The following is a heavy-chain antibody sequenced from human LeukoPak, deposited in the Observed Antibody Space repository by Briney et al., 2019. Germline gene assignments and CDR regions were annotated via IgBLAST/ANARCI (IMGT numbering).Heavy chain of an antibody. D-gene: IGHD1-26*01. CDR1: GFTFSDYY. CDR3: ARRRDSGSLQHFDY. J-gene: IGHJ4*02. Sequence: GGSLRLSCAASGFTFSDYYMSWIRQAPGKGLEWASYISSSGTTIYYAGSVKGRFTISRDNAKNSLYLQMNSLRAEDTAVYYCARRRDSGSLQHFDYWGQGTLVTVSS. CDR2: ISSSGTTI. V-gene: IGHV3-11*01.